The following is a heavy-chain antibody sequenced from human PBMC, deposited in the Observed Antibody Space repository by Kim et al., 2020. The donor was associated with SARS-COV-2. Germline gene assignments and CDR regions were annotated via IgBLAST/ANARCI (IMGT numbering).Heavy chain of an antibody. D-gene: IGHD4-17*01. J-gene: IGHJ4*02. CDR1: GFTFSSYA. CDR3: VKDAVLYSTVTTSAPYFDY. V-gene: IGHV3-64D*09. CDR2: ISSNGGST. Sequence: GGSLRLSCSASGFTFSSYAMHWVRQAPGKGLEYVSAISSNGGSTYYADSVKGRFTISRDNSKNTLYLQMSSLRAEDTAVYYCVKDAVLYSTVTTSAPYFDYWGQGTLVTVSS.